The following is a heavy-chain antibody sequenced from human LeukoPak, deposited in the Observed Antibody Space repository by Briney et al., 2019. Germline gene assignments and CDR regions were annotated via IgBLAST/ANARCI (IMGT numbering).Heavy chain of an antibody. CDR3: VKSGGYATAIRYFDL. CDR1: GFTFSSYW. J-gene: IGHJ2*01. Sequence: PGGSLRLSCAASGFTFSSYWMHWVRQAPGKGLVWVSRINSDGSSTSYADSVKGRFTISRDNAKNSLYLQMDSLRTEDTALYYCVKSGGYATAIRYFDLWGRGTLVTVSS. D-gene: IGHD2-21*02. V-gene: IGHV3-74*01. CDR2: INSDGSST.